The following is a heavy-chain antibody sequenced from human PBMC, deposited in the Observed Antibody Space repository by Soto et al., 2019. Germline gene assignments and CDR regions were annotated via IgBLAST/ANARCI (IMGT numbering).Heavy chain of an antibody. V-gene: IGHV1-69*01. CDR3: ARSVATYYFDY. CDR2: IIPIFGTA. D-gene: IGHD5-12*01. Sequence: QVQLVQSGAEVKKPGSSVKVSCTASGVTFSSYAISWVRQAPGQGLEWMGGIIPIFGTANYAQKFQGRVTITADESTNKAYMELSSLGSEDTAVYYCARSVATYYFDYWGQGTLVTVSS. CDR1: GVTFSSYA. J-gene: IGHJ4*02.